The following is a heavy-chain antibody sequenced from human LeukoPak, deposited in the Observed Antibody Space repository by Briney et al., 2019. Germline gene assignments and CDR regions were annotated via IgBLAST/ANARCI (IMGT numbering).Heavy chain of an antibody. V-gene: IGHV4-59*01. CDR3: ARAREDTAMVNFDY. J-gene: IGHJ4*02. D-gene: IGHD5-18*01. CDR1: GGSISSYY. Sequence: SETLSLTCTVSGGSISSYYWSWIRQPPGKGLEWIGYIYYSGSTNYNPSLKSRVTISVDTSKNQFSLKLSSVTAADTAVYYCARAREDTAMVNFDYWGQGTLVTVSS. CDR2: IYYSGST.